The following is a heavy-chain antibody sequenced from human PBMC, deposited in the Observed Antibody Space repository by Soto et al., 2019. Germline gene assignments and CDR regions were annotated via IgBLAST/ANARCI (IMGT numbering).Heavy chain of an antibody. CDR1: GFTVSSNY. Sequence: GGSLRLSCAASGFTVSSNYMSWVRQAPGKGLEWVSVIYSGGSTYYADSVKGRFTISRDNSKNTLYLQMNSLRAEDTAVYYCAREYCSSTSCHGFDPWGQGXLVTVHS. CDR2: IYSGGST. D-gene: IGHD2-2*01. CDR3: AREYCSSTSCHGFDP. V-gene: IGHV3-53*01. J-gene: IGHJ5*02.